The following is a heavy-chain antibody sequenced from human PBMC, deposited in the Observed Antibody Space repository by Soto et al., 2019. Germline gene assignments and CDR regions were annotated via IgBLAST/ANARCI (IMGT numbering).Heavy chain of an antibody. D-gene: IGHD6-6*01. CDR2: ISSGGST. Sequence: EVQVVESGGGLVQPGGSLRLSCAASGFTVSSNYMSWVRQAQGKGLEWVSVISSGGSTYYADSVKGRFTISRDNSKNTLYLKMNSLRAEDTAVYYCAREGSIAFDIWGQGTMVTVSS. CDR3: AREGSIAFDI. CDR1: GFTVSSNY. V-gene: IGHV3-66*01. J-gene: IGHJ3*02.